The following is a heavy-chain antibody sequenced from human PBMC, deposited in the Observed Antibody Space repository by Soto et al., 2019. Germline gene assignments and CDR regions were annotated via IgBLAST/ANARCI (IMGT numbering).Heavy chain of an antibody. CDR1: GGTFSSYA. J-gene: IGHJ6*02. D-gene: IGHD2-8*01. V-gene: IGHV1-69*01. CDR3: ARGQQIVLMVYDIPYYYYGMDV. Sequence: QVQLVQSGAEVKKPGSSVKVSCKASGGTFSSYAISWVRQAPGQGLEWMGGIIPIFGTANYAQKFQGRVTITADESTSTAYMELRSLRTEDTAVYYCARGQQIVLMVYDIPYYYYGMDVWGQGTTVTVSS. CDR2: IIPIFGTA.